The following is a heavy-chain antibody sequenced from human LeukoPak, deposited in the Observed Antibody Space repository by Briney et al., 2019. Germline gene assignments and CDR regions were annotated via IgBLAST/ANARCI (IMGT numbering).Heavy chain of an antibody. J-gene: IGHJ4*02. Sequence: SGPTLVKPTQTVTLTCSFSGFSLSTSGMCVSWIRQPPGKALEWLARIDWGGDKFYSTSLKTRPTISRDTSKSQVILIMTNMDPVDTATYYCARGRGTFDNWGQGTLVTVSS. CDR1: GFSLSTSGMC. V-gene: IGHV2-70*17. CDR2: IDWGGDK. CDR3: ARGRGTFDN. D-gene: IGHD3-16*01.